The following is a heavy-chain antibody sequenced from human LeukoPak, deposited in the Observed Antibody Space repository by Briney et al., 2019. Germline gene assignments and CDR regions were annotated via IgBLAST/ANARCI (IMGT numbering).Heavy chain of an antibody. J-gene: IGHJ4*02. Sequence: GESLRLSCAVSGFTLSTYSMSWVRQAPGKGLEWVSYISSSNSNIYYADSVKGRFTISRDTARNSLHLQMNSLRADDTAVYYCARDKDTTMVKLFDSWGQGTLVTASS. CDR3: ARDKDTTMVKLFDS. D-gene: IGHD5-18*01. CDR2: ISSSNSNI. CDR1: GFTLSTYS. V-gene: IGHV3-48*04.